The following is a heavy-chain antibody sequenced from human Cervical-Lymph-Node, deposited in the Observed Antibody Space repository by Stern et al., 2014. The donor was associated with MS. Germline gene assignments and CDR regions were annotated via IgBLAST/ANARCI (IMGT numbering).Heavy chain of an antibody. D-gene: IGHD6-13*01. CDR1: GFTFSGYA. CDR2: ISYDGSDI. V-gene: IGHV3-30-3*01. CDR3: TRQDQQLVTFDY. J-gene: IGHJ4*02. Sequence: VQLVESGGGVVQPGRSLRLSCAVSGFTFSGYAMHWVRQAPGKGLEWVAFISYDGSDIYYAESVRGRFSISRDNSKNTVYLQVNSLGAQDTAVYYCTRQDQQLVTFDYWGQGTLVTVSS.